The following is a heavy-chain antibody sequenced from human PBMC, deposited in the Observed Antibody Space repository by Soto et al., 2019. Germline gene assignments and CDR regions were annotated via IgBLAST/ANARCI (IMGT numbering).Heavy chain of an antibody. V-gene: IGHV3-23*01. D-gene: IGHD5-12*01. CDR3: AKDQTPGYSADWAVGYYFHF. Sequence: EVQLLESGGGLVQPGGSLRLSCAASGFTFSRQAMSWVRQAPGKGLEWVSAISASGARTYYADSVMGRFSISRDTSKNTLYLQINTLRVEDTAVYYCAKDQTPGYSADWAVGYYFHFWGQGTLVTVSS. CDR1: GFTFSRQA. J-gene: IGHJ4*02. CDR2: ISASGART.